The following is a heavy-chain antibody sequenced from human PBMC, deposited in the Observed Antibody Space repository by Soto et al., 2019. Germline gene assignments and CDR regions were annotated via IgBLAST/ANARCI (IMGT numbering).Heavy chain of an antibody. V-gene: IGHV4-39*01. CDR1: GGSINSNTYY. CDR2: IYYSGST. J-gene: IGHJ4*02. CDR3: ARGVVGATAPDY. Sequence: SETLSLICTVSGGSINSNTYYWGWIRQPPGKGLEWIGSIYYSGSTYYNPSLKSRVTISVDTSKNQFSLRLSSVTAADTAVYFCARGVVGATAPDYWGQGTLVTVSS. D-gene: IGHD1-26*01.